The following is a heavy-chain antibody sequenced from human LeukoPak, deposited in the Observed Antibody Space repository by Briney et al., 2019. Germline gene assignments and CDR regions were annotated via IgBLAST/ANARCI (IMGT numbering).Heavy chain of an antibody. CDR2: INTNTGNP. Sequence: GASVTVSCKASGYTFTIYAMNWVRQAPGQGLEWMGWINTNTGNPTYAQGFTGRFVFSLDTSVSTAYLQISSLKAEDTAVYYCARVTSSDSSGYYYYFDYWGQGTLVTVSS. CDR3: ARVTSSDSSGYYYYFDY. D-gene: IGHD3-22*01. J-gene: IGHJ4*02. CDR1: GYTFTIYA. V-gene: IGHV7-4-1*02.